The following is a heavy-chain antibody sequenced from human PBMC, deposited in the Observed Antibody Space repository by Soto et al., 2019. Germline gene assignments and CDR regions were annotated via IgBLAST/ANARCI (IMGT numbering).Heavy chain of an antibody. CDR3: AKDGYYYDSSGYLS. D-gene: IGHD3-22*01. J-gene: IGHJ5*02. CDR1: GFTFSSYG. Sequence: LRLSCAASGFTFSSYGMHWVRQAPGKGLEWVAAISYDGSNKYYADSVKGRFTISRDNSKNTLYLQMNSLRAEDTAVYYCAKDGYYYDSSGYLSWGQGTLVTVSS. V-gene: IGHV3-30*18. CDR2: ISYDGSNK.